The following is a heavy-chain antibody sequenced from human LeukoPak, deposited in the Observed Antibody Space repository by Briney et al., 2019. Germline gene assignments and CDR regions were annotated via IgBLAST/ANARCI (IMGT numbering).Heavy chain of an antibody. D-gene: IGHD5-24*01. CDR1: GFSISSGYY. Sequence: PSETLSLTCAVSGFSISSGYYWGWIRQPPGKGLEWIGSIYHSESTYYNPSLKSRVTISVDTSTNQFSPKLRSVTAADTAVYYCARVRDGYNFGYFDYWGQGTLVTVSS. V-gene: IGHV4-38-2*01. CDR2: IYHSEST. J-gene: IGHJ4*02. CDR3: ARVRDGYNFGYFDY.